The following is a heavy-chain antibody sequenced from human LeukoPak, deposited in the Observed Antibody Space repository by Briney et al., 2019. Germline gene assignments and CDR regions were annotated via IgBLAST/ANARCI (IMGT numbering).Heavy chain of an antibody. V-gene: IGHV3-30*18. CDR1: GFTFSSYG. J-gene: IGHJ6*02. CDR2: ISYDGSNK. CDR3: AKDRDDYGAPYGMDV. D-gene: IGHD4-17*01. Sequence: AGGSLRLSCAASGFTFSSYGMHWVRQAPGKGLERVAVISYDGSNKYYADSVKGRFTISRDNSKNTLYLQMNSLRAEDTAVYYCAKDRDDYGAPYGMDVWGQGTTVTVSS.